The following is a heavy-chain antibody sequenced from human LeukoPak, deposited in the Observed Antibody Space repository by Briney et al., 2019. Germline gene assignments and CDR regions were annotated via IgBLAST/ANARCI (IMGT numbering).Heavy chain of an antibody. V-gene: IGHV1-69*04. CDR2: IIPILGIA. CDR1: GGTFSSYA. Sequence: GASVKVSCTASGGTFSSYAISWVRQAPGQGLEWMGRIIPILGIANYAQKFQGRVTITADKSTSTAYMELSSLRSEDTAVYYCARGPLRKNYYYYGMDVWGQGTTVTVSS. J-gene: IGHJ6*02. D-gene: IGHD5-12*01. CDR3: ARGPLRKNYYYYGMDV.